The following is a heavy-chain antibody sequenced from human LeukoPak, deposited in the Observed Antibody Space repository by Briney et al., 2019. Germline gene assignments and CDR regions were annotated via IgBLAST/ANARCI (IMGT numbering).Heavy chain of an antibody. CDR2: IYYSGST. V-gene: IGHV4-59*01. CDR3: ARSGYDYDYIDY. J-gene: IGHJ4*02. Sequence: PSETLSLTCTVSGGSISSYYWSWIRQPPGRGLEWIGYIYYSGSTNYNPSLKSRVTISVDTSKNQFSLKLSSVTAADTAFYYCARSGYDYDYIDYWGQGTLVTVSS. D-gene: IGHD5-12*01. CDR1: GGSISSYY.